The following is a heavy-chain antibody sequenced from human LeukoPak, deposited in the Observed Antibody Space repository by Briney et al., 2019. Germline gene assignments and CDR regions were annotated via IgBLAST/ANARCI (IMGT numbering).Heavy chain of an antibody. CDR2: ISYDGSNK. CDR1: GFTFSSYG. Sequence: GSLRLSCAASGFTFSSYGMHWVRQAPGKGLEWVAVISYDGSNKYYADSVKGRFTISRDNSKNTLYLQMNSLRAEDTAVYYCAKDFSAGYYFDIWGQGTMVTVSS. CDR3: AKDFSAGYYFDI. J-gene: IGHJ3*02. D-gene: IGHD1-26*01. V-gene: IGHV3-30*18.